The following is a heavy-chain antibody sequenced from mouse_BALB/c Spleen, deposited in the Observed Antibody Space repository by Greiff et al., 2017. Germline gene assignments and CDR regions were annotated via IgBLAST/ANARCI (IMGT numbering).Heavy chain of an antibody. J-gene: IGHJ2*01. D-gene: IGHD1-1*01. Sequence: QVQLQQSGAELVRPGSSVKISCKASGYAFSSYWMNWVKQRPGQGLEWIGQIYPGDGDTNYNGKFKGKATLTADKSSSTAYMQLSSLTSEDSAVYFCARTVVAHYFDYWGQGTTLTVSS. CDR1: GYAFSSYW. CDR2: IYPGDGDT. V-gene: IGHV1-80*01. CDR3: ARTVVAHYFDY.